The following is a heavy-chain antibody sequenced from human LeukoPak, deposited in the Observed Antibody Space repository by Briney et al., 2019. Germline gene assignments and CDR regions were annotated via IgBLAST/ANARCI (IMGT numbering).Heavy chain of an antibody. CDR1: GFTVSSNY. D-gene: IGHD2-2*01. CDR2: IYSGGST. CDR3: ARGPKENIVVVPAAIGAFDI. V-gene: IGHV3-53*05. Sequence: GGSLRLSCAASGFTVSSNYMSWVRQAPGKGLEWVSVIYSGGSTYYADSVKGRFTISRDNSKNTLYLQMNSLRAEDTAVYYCARGPKENIVVVPAAIGAFDIWGQGTMVTVSS. J-gene: IGHJ3*02.